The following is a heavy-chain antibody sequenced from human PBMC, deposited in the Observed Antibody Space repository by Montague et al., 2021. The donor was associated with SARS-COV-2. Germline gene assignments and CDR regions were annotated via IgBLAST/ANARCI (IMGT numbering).Heavy chain of an antibody. CDR1: GGSFSGYY. D-gene: IGHD2-2*01. V-gene: IGHV4-34*01. Sequence: SETLSLTCAVYGGSFSGYYWSWIRQPPGKGLEWIGEINHSGSTNYNPSLKSRVTISVDTSKNQFSLKLSSVTAADTAVYYCARARQDVVVRALGMRDYYYYDSMDVWGQGTSVTVSS. CDR2: INHSGST. J-gene: IGHJ6*03. CDR3: ARARQDVVVRALGMRDYYYYDSMDV.